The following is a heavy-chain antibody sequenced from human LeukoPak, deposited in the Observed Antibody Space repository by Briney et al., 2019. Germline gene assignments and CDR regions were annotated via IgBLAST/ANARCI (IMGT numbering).Heavy chain of an antibody. J-gene: IGHJ4*02. D-gene: IGHD6-13*01. V-gene: IGHV3-23*01. CDR2: ISGSGGST. CDR3: AKSTWFSSSHFDY. Sequence: GGSLRLSCAASGSTFSSYAVSWVRQAPGKGLEWVSAISGSGGSTYYADSVKGRFTISRDNSKNTLYLQMNSLRAEDTAVYYCAKSTWFSSSHFDYWGQGTLVTVSS. CDR1: GSTFSSYA.